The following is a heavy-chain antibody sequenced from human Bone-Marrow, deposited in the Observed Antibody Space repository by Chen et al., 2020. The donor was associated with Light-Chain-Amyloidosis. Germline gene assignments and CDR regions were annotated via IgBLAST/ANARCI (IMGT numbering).Heavy chain of an antibody. CDR3: ARDQFSRRMVTGDGYYYYYGMDV. CDR2: IWYDGSNK. D-gene: IGHD5-18*01. CDR1: GFTFSSYG. J-gene: IGHJ6*02. V-gene: IGHV3-33*01. Sequence: QVQLVESGGGVVQTGRSLRLYCAASGFTFSSYGMHWVRQAPGKGLEWVAVIWYDGSNKYYADSVKGRFTISRDNSKNTLYLQMNSLRAEDTAVYYCARDQFSRRMVTGDGYYYYYGMDVWGQGTTVTVSS.